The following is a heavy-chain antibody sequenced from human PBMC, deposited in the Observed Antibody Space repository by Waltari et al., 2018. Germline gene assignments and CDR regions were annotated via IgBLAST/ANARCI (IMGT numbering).Heavy chain of an antibody. J-gene: IGHJ5*02. V-gene: IGHV4-39*02. CDR1: GDSITSSNYY. D-gene: IGHD3-10*01. CDR2: VYYTGRT. Sequence: QLQLQESGPRLVKPSETLSLTCSVSGDSITSSNYYWAWIRQPPGKGLVWIGSVYYTGRTYYKASLKSRVTISVDTSKNYFSLSLTSVTATDTAIYFCARTFMVRTIRSRGWFDPWGQGTLVTVSS. CDR3: ARTFMVRTIRSRGWFDP.